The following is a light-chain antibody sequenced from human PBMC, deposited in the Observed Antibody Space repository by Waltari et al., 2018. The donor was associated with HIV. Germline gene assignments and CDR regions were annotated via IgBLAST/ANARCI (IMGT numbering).Light chain of an antibody. CDR3: AAWDDNLNAL. Sequence: QSVLTQPPSASGTPGQRVTISFFGGRFNFGVNSVTWYQQLPGTAPRLLFHHSNQRPAGVPDRCSGSKSGSAASVAVSGLRSEEEADYYCAAWDDNLNALVGGGTKLTVL. CDR2: HSN. J-gene: IGLJ2*01. CDR1: RFNFGVNS. V-gene: IGLV1-44*01.